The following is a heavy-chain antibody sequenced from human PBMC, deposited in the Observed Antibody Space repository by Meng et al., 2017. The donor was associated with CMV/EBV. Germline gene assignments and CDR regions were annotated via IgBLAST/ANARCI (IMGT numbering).Heavy chain of an antibody. Sequence: SGYYWGWIRQPPGKGLEWIGSIYYSGSTYYNPSLKSRVTISVDTSKNQFSLKLSSVTAADTAVYYCARVGWGYGDFWSGYNHNWFDPWGQGTLVTVSS. V-gene: IGHV4-39*07. J-gene: IGHJ5*02. CDR2: IYYSGST. CDR3: ARVGWGYGDFWSGYNHNWFDP. D-gene: IGHD3-3*01. CDR1: SGYY.